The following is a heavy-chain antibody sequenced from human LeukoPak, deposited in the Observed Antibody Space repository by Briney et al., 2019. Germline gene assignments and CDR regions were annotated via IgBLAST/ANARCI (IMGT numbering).Heavy chain of an antibody. V-gene: IGHV3-23*01. CDR1: GFTFSSYA. J-gene: IGHJ4*02. Sequence: GGSLRLSCAASGFTFSSYAMSWVRQAPGKGLEWVSAISGSDGSTYYADSVKGRFTISRDNSKNTLYLQMNSLRAEDTAVYYCARGAYYYGSGSYYYWGQGTLVTVSS. D-gene: IGHD3-10*01. CDR2: ISGSDGST. CDR3: ARGAYYYGSGSYYY.